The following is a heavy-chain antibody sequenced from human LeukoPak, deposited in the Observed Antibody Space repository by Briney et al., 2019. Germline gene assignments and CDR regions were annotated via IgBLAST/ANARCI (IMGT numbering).Heavy chain of an antibody. CDR1: GITFSSYA. J-gene: IGHJ6*03. D-gene: IGHD3-16*01. Sequence: QTGGSLRLSCAASGITFSSYAMHWVRQAPGKGLEWVSGITWNSDNIDYTDSVKGRFTISRDNAKNSLYLQMNSLRAEDMALYYCAKGGGGRLIYYYYMDVWGKGTTVTVSS. V-gene: IGHV3-9*03. CDR3: AKGGGGRLIYYYYMDV. CDR2: ITWNSDNI.